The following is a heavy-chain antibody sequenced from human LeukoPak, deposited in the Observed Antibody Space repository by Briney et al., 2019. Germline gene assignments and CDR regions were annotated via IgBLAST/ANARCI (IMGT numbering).Heavy chain of an antibody. CDR1: GFTFSSYF. J-gene: IGHJ4*02. V-gene: IGHV3-30*18. Sequence: GRSLTLSCAASGFTFSSYFMHWVRQAPGEGLEWVAVISYDGSNKYYADSVKGRFTISRDNSKNTLYLQMNSLRAEDTAVYYCAKQDSSGSFLDYWGQGTLVTVSS. D-gene: IGHD3-22*01. CDR3: AKQDSSGSFLDY. CDR2: ISYDGSNK.